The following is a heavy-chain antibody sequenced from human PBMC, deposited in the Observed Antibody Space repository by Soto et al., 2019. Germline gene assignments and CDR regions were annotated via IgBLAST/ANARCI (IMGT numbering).Heavy chain of an antibody. D-gene: IGHD2-15*01. J-gene: IGHJ4*02. Sequence: EVQLVESGGGLVQPGGSLRLSCAASGFTFSSYWMNWVRQAPGKGLEWVANIKQDGSEKYYVDSVKGRFTISRDNAKNSLYLQMNSLRAEDTAVYYCVRAYCSGSRCSPGAYWGQGTLVTVSS. V-gene: IGHV3-7*04. CDR2: IKQDGSEK. CDR3: VRAYCSGSRCSPGAY. CDR1: GFTFSSYW.